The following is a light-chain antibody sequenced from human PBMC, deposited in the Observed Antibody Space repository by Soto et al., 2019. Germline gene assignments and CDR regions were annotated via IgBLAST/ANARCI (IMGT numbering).Light chain of an antibody. Sequence: QLVLTQSSSASASLGSSVKLTCTLSSGHSSYIIAWHQQQPGKAPRYLMKLEGSGSYNKGSGVPDRFSGSSSGGDRYLTISNLQSEDEADYYCETWDSNTRVFGGGTKLTVL. J-gene: IGLJ3*02. CDR3: ETWDSNTRV. V-gene: IGLV4-60*03. CDR1: SGHSSYI. CDR2: LEGSGSY.